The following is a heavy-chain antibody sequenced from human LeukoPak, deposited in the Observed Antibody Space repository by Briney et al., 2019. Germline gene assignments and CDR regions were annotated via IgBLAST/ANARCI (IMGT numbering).Heavy chain of an antibody. D-gene: IGHD4/OR15-4a*01. Sequence: ASVKVSCKASGYTFTGYYMHWVRRAPGQGLEWMGWINPNSGGTNYAQKFQGRVTMTRDTSISTAYMELSRLRSDDTAVYYCASEYGGYDYYYYMDVWGKGTTVTVSS. J-gene: IGHJ6*03. V-gene: IGHV1-2*02. CDR1: GYTFTGYY. CDR3: ASEYGGYDYYYYMDV. CDR2: INPNSGGT.